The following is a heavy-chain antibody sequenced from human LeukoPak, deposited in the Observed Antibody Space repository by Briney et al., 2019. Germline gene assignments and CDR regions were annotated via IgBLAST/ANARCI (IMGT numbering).Heavy chain of an antibody. V-gene: IGHV1-46*01. CDR2: INPSGGST. J-gene: IGHJ4*02. D-gene: IGHD4-17*01. CDR3: ARDIGDDYGDYNPDY. Sequence: ASVKVSCKASGYTLTSYGISWVRQAPGQGLEWMGIINPSGGSTSYAQKFQGRVTMTRDMSTSTVYMELSSLRSEDAAVYYCARDIGDDYGDYNPDYWGQGTLVTVSS. CDR1: GYTLTSYG.